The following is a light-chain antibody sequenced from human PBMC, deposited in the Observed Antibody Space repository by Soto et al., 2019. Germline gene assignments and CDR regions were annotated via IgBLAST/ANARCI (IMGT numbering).Light chain of an antibody. CDR3: QQYNSYSWT. J-gene: IGKJ1*01. CDR1: QSISSR. Sequence: DIQMTQSPSTLSASVGDRVTITSRASQSISSRLAWYRQKPGKAPKFLIYDASSLESGVPSRFSGSGSGTEFTLTISSLQPDDFATYYCQQYNSYSWTFGQGTKVEIK. CDR2: DAS. V-gene: IGKV1-5*01.